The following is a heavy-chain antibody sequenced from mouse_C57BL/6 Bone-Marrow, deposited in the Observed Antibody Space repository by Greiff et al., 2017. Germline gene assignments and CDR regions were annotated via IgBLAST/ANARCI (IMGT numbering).Heavy chain of an antibody. CDR2: ISSGGSYT. J-gene: IGHJ3*01. CDR1: GFTFSSYG. V-gene: IGHV5-6*02. CDR3: AGLLRSGRFAY. D-gene: IGHD1-1*01. Sequence: EVKLVESGGDLVKPGGSLKLSCAASGFTFSSYGMSWVRQTPDKRLEWVATISSGGSYTYYPDSVKGRFTISRDNAKNTLYLQMSSLKSEDTAMYYWAGLLRSGRFAYWGQGTLVTVSA.